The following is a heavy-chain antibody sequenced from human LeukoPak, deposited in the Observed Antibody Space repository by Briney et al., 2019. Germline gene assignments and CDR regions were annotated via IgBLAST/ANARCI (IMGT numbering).Heavy chain of an antibody. CDR1: GGSINRSTYY. CDR3: ARDDSSGY. J-gene: IGHJ4*02. V-gene: IGHV4-39*02. CDR2: IYHSGST. Sequence: SETLSLTCTVSGGSINRSTYYWGWIRQPPGKGLEWIGSIYHSGSTYYNPSLKSRVTMSVDTSKNQFSLKLSSVTAADTAVYYCARDDSSGYWGQGTLVTVSS. D-gene: IGHD6-19*01.